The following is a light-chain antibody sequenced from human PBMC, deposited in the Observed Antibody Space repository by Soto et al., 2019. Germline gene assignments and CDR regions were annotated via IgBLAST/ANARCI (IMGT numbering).Light chain of an antibody. CDR1: QSISSY. CDR2: AAS. CDR3: QQYTVYSRT. J-gene: IGKJ1*01. V-gene: IGKV1-39*01. Sequence: DIQMTQSPSSLSASVGDRVTITCRASQSISSYLNWYQQKPGKAPKLLIYAASSLQSGVPSRFSGSGSGTDFTLTISSLQPEDFATYYCQQYTVYSRTFGQGTKVEVK.